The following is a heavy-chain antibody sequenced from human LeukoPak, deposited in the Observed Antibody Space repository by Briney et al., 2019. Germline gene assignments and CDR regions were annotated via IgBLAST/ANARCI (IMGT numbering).Heavy chain of an antibody. CDR3: ARVYAVTTGLGAFDI. J-gene: IGHJ3*02. V-gene: IGHV3-30-3*01. CDR1: GFTFSSYA. Sequence: GGSLRLSCAASGFTFSSYAMHWVRQAPGKGLEWVAVISYDGSNKYYADSVKGRFTISRDNSKNTLYLQMNSLRAEDTAVYYCARVYAVTTGLGAFDIWGQGTMVTVSS. D-gene: IGHD4-17*01. CDR2: ISYDGSNK.